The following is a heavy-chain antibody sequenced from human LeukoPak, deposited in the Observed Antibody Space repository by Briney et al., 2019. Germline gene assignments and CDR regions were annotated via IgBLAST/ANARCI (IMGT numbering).Heavy chain of an antibody. J-gene: IGHJ5*02. D-gene: IGHD1-26*01. CDR1: GFTFSSYA. CDR2: ISGSGGST. CDR3: AKTWGEWELLNWFDP. V-gene: IGHV3-23*01. Sequence: PGGSLRLSCAASGFTFSSYAMSWVRQAPGKGLEWVSAISGSGGSTYYADSVKGRFTISRDNSKNTLYLQMNSLRAEDTAVYYCAKTWGEWELLNWFDPWGQGTLVNVSS.